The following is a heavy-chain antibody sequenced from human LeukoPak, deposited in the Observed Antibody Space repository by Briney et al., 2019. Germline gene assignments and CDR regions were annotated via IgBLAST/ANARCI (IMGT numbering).Heavy chain of an antibody. CDR1: GFTFSSYS. V-gene: IGHV3-48*01. CDR3: ARGVASPDDY. CDR2: ISSSSSTI. J-gene: IGHJ4*02. Sequence: PGGSLRLSCAASGFTFSSYSMNWVRQAPGKGLEWVSYISSSSSTIYYADSVKGRFTISRDNAKNSLYLQMNSLRAEDTAVYYCARGVASPDDYWGQGTLVTVSS. D-gene: IGHD5-12*01.